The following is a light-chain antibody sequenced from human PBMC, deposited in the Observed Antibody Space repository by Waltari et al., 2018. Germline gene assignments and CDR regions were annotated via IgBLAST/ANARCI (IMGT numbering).Light chain of an antibody. CDR1: SSDVGSYNL. V-gene: IGLV2-23*01. Sequence: QSALTQPASVSGSPGRSITISCTGTSSDVGSYNLVSWYQQEPGKAPKLMIYEGTKRPSGVSNRFSGSKSCNTASLTISGLQAEDEADYYCCSYAANSTVVFGGGTKVTVL. J-gene: IGLJ2*01. CDR2: EGT. CDR3: CSYAANSTVV.